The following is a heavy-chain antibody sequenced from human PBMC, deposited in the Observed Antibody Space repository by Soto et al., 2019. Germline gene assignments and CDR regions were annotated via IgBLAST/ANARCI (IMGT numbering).Heavy chain of an antibody. J-gene: IGHJ4*02. V-gene: IGHV3-30-3*01. D-gene: IGHD2-2*01. Sequence: PGGSLRLSCAASGLTFSNFAMHWFRQAPGKGLEWVAVIAYDGSNRYYGASVKGRFTISTDKSNNTLSLQMTSLSPDDTAVYYCARDVLHQPEGCDYWGRGTLVTVSS. CDR3: ARDVLHQPEGCDY. CDR1: GLTFSNFA. CDR2: IAYDGSNR.